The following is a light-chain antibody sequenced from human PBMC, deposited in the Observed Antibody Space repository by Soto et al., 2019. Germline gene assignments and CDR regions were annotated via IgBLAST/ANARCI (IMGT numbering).Light chain of an antibody. J-gene: IGKJ4*01. CDR3: LQYHTYPLT. CDR2: AAS. V-gene: IGKV1-17*01. Sequence: DIQMNQSPSSLSASVGDRVTITCRASQGIRNDLGWYQQKPGKAPKRLIFAASSLQSGVPSRFSGSGSGTGFTLTISSLQPEDCANYYCLQYHTYPLTFGGGTKVEIK. CDR1: QGIRND.